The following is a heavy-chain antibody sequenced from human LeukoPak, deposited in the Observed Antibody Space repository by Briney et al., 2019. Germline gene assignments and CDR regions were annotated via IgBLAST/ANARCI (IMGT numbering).Heavy chain of an antibody. CDR2: IYPSGST. CDR3: ARENSGSYREFDY. J-gene: IGHJ4*02. D-gene: IGHD1-26*01. V-gene: IGHV4-4*07. Sequence: SETLSLTRTVSGGSISSYYWTRIRQPAGKGLEWIGRIYPSGSTNYNPSLKSRVTMSVDTSKNQFSLKLSSVTAADTAVYYCARENSGSYREFDYWGQGTLVTVSS. CDR1: GGSISSYY.